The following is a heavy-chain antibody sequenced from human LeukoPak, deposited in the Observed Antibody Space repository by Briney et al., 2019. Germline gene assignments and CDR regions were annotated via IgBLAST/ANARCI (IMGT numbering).Heavy chain of an antibody. CDR3: ARVSLYYDSSGYAFDAFDI. CDR2: INWNSGSI. CDR1: GFTFNDYA. Sequence: PGGSLRLSCAASGFTFNDYAMHWVRQAPGKGLEWVSNINWNSGSIGYADSVKGRFTISRDNAKNSVYLQMNSPRTGDTALYYCARVSLYYDSSGYAFDAFDIWGQGTMVTVSS. J-gene: IGHJ3*02. D-gene: IGHD3-22*01. V-gene: IGHV3-9*01.